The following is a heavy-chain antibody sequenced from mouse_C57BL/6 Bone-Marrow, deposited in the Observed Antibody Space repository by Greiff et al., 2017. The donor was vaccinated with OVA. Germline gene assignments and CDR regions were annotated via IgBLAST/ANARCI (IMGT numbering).Heavy chain of an antibody. CDR2: IWTGGGT. CDR1: GFSLTSYA. CDR3: ARKGYSYYFDY. J-gene: IGHJ2*01. V-gene: IGHV2-9-1*01. D-gene: IGHD3-1*01. Sequence: VQRVESGPGLVAPSQSLSITCTVSGFSLTSYAISWVRQPPGKGLAWLGVIWTGGGTTYNSALKSRLSISKDNSKSQVFLKMNSLQTDDTARYYCARKGYSYYFDYWGQGTTLTVSA.